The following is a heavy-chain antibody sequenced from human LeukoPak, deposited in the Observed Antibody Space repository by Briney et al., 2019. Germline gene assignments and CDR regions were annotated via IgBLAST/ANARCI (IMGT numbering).Heavy chain of an antibody. J-gene: IGHJ4*02. CDR3: AIQPEYSSSSFDY. CDR2: IRYDGSNK. V-gene: IGHV3-30*02. Sequence: GGSLRLSCAASGFTFSSYGMHWVRQAPGKGLEWVAFIRYDGSNKYYADSVKGRFTISRDNSKNTLYLQMNSLRAEGTAVYYCAIQPEYSSSSFDYWGQGTLVTVSS. D-gene: IGHD6-6*01. CDR1: GFTFSSYG.